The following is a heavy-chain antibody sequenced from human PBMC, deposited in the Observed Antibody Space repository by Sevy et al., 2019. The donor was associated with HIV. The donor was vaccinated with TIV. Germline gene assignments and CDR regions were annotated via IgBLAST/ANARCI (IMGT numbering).Heavy chain of an antibody. D-gene: IGHD2-15*01. CDR2: IKSKTDGGTT. CDR3: TLEGLYCSGGSCYSEGFDS. J-gene: IGHJ4*02. Sequence: GGSLRLSCAAFGFTFTNAWMSWVRQAPGKGLEWVGRIKSKTDGGTTDYAAPVKGRFTISRDDSKNTLYLHMNSLKTEDTAVYYCTLEGLYCSGGSCYSEGFDSWGQGTLLTVSS. V-gene: IGHV3-15*01. CDR1: GFTFTNAW.